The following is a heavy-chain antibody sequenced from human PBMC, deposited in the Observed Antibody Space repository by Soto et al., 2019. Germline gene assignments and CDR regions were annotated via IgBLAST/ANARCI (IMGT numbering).Heavy chain of an antibody. D-gene: IGHD1-26*01. CDR2: IYHSGST. Sequence: SETLSLTCAVSGYSISSGYYWGWIRQPPGKGLEWLGSIYHSGSTYYNPSLKSRVTISVDTSKNQFSLKLSSVTAADTAVYYCARVLVGAILFFDYWGQGTLVTVSS. CDR1: GYSISSGYY. V-gene: IGHV4-38-2*01. CDR3: ARVLVGAILFFDY. J-gene: IGHJ4*02.